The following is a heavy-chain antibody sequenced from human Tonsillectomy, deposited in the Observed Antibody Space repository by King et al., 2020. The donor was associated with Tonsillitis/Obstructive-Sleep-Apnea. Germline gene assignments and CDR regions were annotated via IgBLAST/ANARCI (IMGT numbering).Heavy chain of an antibody. CDR3: ACSGDY. Sequence: VQLVESGGGVVQPGRSLRLSCAASGFTFSSYGMHWVRQAPGKGLEWVAVISYDGNNKYYADSVKGRFTISRDNSKNTLYLQMNSLRAEDTAVCYCACSGDYWGQGTLVTVSS. CDR2: ISYDGNNK. J-gene: IGHJ4*02. V-gene: IGHV3-30*03. D-gene: IGHD6-19*01. CDR1: GFTFSSYG.